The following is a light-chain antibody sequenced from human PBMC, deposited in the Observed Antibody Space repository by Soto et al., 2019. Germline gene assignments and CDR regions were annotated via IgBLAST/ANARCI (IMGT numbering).Light chain of an antibody. V-gene: IGLV2-14*01. CDR3: SSYTSNSPYV. CDR1: SSDVGTYNY. J-gene: IGLJ1*01. Sequence: QSALTQPASVSGSPGQTITISCTGASSDVGTYNYVSWYQQHPGKVPKLMIYEVSNRPSGVSNRFSGSKSGNTASLTISGLQAEDEADYYCSSYTSNSPYVFGSGTKVTVL. CDR2: EVS.